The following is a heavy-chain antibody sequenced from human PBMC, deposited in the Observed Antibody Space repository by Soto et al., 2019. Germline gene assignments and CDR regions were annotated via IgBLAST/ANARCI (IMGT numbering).Heavy chain of an antibody. V-gene: IGHV5-51*01. J-gene: IGHJ4*02. Sequence: GESLKISLECSGYSFTSYWGAWVRQMPCKGLEWMGIVFPGDSDTRYNPSFQCQFTISADKSISTAYLQWSSLKASDTAMYYCARQGSNYYDSSGYPFDYWGQGTLVTVSS. CDR3: ARQGSNYYDSSGYPFDY. CDR2: VFPGDSDT. D-gene: IGHD3-22*01. CDR1: GYSFTSYW.